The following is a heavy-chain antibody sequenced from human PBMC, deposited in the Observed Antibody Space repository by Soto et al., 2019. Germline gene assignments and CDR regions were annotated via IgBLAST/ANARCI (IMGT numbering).Heavy chain of an antibody. Sequence: ETLSLTCTVSRGSGSGSSYYWASIRQPPGKGLEWLANIFYSGSTFYNPSLASRVSVSVDTSKNEFSLKLRSVTAADTAVYYCARQPTTGDTDLWFDPWGQGTLVTVSS. CDR1: RGSGSGSSYY. J-gene: IGHJ5*02. D-gene: IGHD2-21*01. V-gene: IGHV4-39*01. CDR2: IFYSGST. CDR3: ARQPTTGDTDLWFDP.